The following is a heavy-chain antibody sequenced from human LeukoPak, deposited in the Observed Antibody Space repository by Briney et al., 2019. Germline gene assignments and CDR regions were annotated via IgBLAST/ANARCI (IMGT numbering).Heavy chain of an antibody. CDR3: AKDVTDTGVNFFDP. D-gene: IGHD3-10*01. CDR1: GGSITFINTH. V-gene: IGHV4-39*07. J-gene: IGHJ5*02. CDR2: IYYRGFT. Sequence: SETLSLTCTISGGSITFINTHWAWIRQSPQRGLGWIGSIYYRGFTYYTPSHKSRVTISLDTSKNQFSLRLTSVTAADTAVYFCAKDVTDTGVNFFDPWGQGALVTVSS.